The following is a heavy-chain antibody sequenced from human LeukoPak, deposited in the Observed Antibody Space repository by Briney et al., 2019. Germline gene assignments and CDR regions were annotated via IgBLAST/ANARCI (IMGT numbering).Heavy chain of an antibody. D-gene: IGHD3-10*01. CDR1: GGTFSSYA. V-gene: IGHV1-69*04. CDR3: ARRSRYSSGIYYFDY. Sequence: GASVKVSCKASGGTFSSYAISWVRQAPGQGLEWMGRIIPILGIANYAQKFQGKFTITADKSTSTAYMELSSLRSEDTAVYYCARRSRYSSGIYYFDYWGQGTLVTVSS. J-gene: IGHJ4*02. CDR2: IIPILGIA.